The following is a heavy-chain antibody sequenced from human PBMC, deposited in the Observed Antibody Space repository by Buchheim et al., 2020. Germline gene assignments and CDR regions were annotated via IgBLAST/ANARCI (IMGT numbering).Heavy chain of an antibody. CDR3: ARVYDYGDYYYYGMDV. V-gene: IGHV3-30-3*01. J-gene: IGHJ6*02. Sequence: VLLVESGGGLVQPGRSLRLSCAASGFTFSSYAMHWVRQAQGKGLEWVAVISYDGSNKYYADSVKGRFTISRDNSKNTLYLQMNSLRAEDTAVYYCARVYDYGDYYYYGMDVWGQGTT. D-gene: IGHD4-17*01. CDR1: GFTFSSYA. CDR2: ISYDGSNK.